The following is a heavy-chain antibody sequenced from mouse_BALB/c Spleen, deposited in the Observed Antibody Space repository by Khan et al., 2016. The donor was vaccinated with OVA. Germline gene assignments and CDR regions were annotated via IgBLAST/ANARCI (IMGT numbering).Heavy chain of an antibody. J-gene: IGHJ4*01. CDR1: GYSITSNYA. D-gene: IGHD1-1*01. CDR2: ISYSGST. CDR3: ARGNYYGYAMHY. V-gene: IGHV3-2*02. Sequence: EVQLVESGPGLVKPSQSLSLTCTVTGYSITSNYAWNWIRQFPGNKLEWMGYISYSGSTNYNPSLKSRISITRDTSKNQFFLQLNSVTTEDTATYYCARGNYYGYAMHYWGQGTSIAVAS.